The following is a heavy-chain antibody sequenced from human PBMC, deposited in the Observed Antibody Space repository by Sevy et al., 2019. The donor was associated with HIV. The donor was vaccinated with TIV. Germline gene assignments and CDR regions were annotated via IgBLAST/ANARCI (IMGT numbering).Heavy chain of an antibody. D-gene: IGHD6-19*01. V-gene: IGHV3-30-3*01. CDR1: EFMFSTYA. J-gene: IGHJ4*02. Sequence: GGSLRLSCAASEFMFSTYAMHWVRQAPGKGLEWVAVISYDGSRHYYGESVKGRFTISRDNSKNTLFLQMNSLRLDDTAFYYCARDAGYSTDWYPSDYWGQGTLVTVSS. CDR3: ARDAGYSTDWYPSDY. CDR2: ISYDGSRH.